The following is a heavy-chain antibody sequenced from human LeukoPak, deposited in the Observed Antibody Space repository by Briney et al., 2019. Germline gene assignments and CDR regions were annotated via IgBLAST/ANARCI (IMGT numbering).Heavy chain of an antibody. D-gene: IGHD6-6*01. CDR2: IYTSGST. Sequence: PSETLSLTCTVSGGSISSGSYYWSWIRQPAGKGLEWIGRIYTSGSTNYNPSLKSRVTISVDTSKNQFSLKLSSVTAADTAVYYCARIAASCVDYWGQGTLVTVSS. V-gene: IGHV4-61*02. J-gene: IGHJ4*02. CDR3: ARIAASCVDY. CDR1: GGSISSGSYY.